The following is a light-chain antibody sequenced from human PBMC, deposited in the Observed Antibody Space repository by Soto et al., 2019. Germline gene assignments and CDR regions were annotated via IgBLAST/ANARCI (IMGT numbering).Light chain of an antibody. Sequence: QSALTHPPSASGSPGQSVTISCTGTSSDVGGYNYVSWYQQHPGKAPKLIIYDVTKRPSGIPDRFSGSKSGNTASLTVSGLQAEDEADYYCSSYAGGNNVIFGGGTKLTVL. J-gene: IGLJ2*01. CDR1: SSDVGGYNY. CDR2: DVT. V-gene: IGLV2-8*01. CDR3: SSYAGGNNVI.